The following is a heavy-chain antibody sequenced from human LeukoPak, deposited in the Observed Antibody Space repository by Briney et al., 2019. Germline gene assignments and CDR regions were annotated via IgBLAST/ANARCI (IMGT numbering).Heavy chain of an antibody. V-gene: IGHV4-34*01. J-gene: IGHJ3*01. CDR3: ARDEDAFDL. Sequence: KPSETPSLTCAGYGGAFSNYYWSLIPPPPRKGLEWIGGITHSGSTNYKPSLKSRVTISVDTSKNQFSLKLSSVTAADTAVYYCARDEDAFDLWGQGTMVSVSS. CDR1: GGAFSNYY. CDR2: ITHSGST.